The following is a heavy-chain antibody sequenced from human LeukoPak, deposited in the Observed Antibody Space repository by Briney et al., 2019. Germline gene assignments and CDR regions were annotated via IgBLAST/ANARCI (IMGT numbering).Heavy chain of an antibody. V-gene: IGHV4-34*01. CDR2: INHSGST. D-gene: IGHD3-10*01. J-gene: IGHJ4*02. Sequence: PSETLSLTCAVYGGSFSGYYRSWIRQPPGKGLEWIGEINHSGSTNYNPSLKSRVTISVDTSKNQFSLKLSSVTAADTAVYYCARFDYGSGSYYGYYFDYWGQGILVTVSS. CDR1: GGSFSGYY. CDR3: ARFDYGSGSYYGYYFDY.